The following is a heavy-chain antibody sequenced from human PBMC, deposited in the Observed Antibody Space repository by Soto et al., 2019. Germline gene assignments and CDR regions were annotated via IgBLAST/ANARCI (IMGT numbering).Heavy chain of an antibody. CDR2: IGTAGGT. CDR1: GFTFSSYY. Sequence: PGGSLRLSCAASGFTFSSYYMHWARQAPGKGLEWVSAIGTAGGTYYPGSVKGRFAISREKAKNALYLQKNILGAGDKAVYYGARATGGSSRYPYYYFSMNVWGQAATDTVS. CDR3: ARATGGSSRYPYYYFSMNV. D-gene: IGHD6-13*01. V-gene: IGHV3-13*01. J-gene: IGHJ6*02.